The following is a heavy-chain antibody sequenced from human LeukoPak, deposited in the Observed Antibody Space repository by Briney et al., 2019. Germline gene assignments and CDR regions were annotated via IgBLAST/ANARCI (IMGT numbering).Heavy chain of an antibody. J-gene: IGHJ6*03. D-gene: IGHD3-3*01. CDR1: GGSITSGDYY. CDR3: ARRVIGPTYYDFWRPWDYMDV. V-gene: IGHV4-61*02. CDR2: IYTRGST. Sequence: PSETLSLTCTVSGGSITSGDYYWSWIRQPAGKGLEWIGRIYTRGSTKYNPSLKSRVTISVDTSKNQFSLKLSSVTAADTAVYYCARRVIGPTYYDFWRPWDYMDVWGKGTTVTVSS.